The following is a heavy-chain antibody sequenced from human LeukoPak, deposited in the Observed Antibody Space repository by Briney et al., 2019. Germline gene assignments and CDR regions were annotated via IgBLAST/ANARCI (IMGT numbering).Heavy chain of an antibody. V-gene: IGHV1-2*02. CDR2: INPNSGGT. CDR1: GYTFTGYY. CDR3: ARGLLEYSSSFDLGY. J-gene: IGHJ4*02. Sequence: ASVKVSCKASGYTFTGYYMHWVRQAPGQGLEWMGWINPNSGGTNYAQKFQGRVTMTRDTSISTAYMELSSLRSEDTAVYYCARGLLEYSSSFDLGYWGQGTLVTVSS. D-gene: IGHD6-6*01.